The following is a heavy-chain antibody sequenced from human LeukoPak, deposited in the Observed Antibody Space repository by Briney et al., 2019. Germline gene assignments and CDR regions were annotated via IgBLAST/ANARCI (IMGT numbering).Heavy chain of an antibody. CDR1: GFTFSNYR. Sequence: GGSLRLSCAASGFTFSNYRMSWVRQAPGKGREWVANIKQDGGEKSYVDSGKGRFTISRDNAKNSLFLQMNSLRAEDTAVYYCARDAATHWEYWGQGTLVTVSS. D-gene: IGHD1-26*01. CDR3: ARDAATHWEY. CDR2: IKQDGGEK. V-gene: IGHV3-7*01. J-gene: IGHJ4*02.